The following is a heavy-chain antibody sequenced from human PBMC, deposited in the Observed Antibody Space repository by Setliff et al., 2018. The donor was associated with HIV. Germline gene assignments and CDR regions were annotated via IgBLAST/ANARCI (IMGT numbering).Heavy chain of an antibody. D-gene: IGHD3-3*01. CDR2: IYYSGST. CDR3: ARVNGYYDFWSGPAGYFQP. Sequence: SETLSLTCTVFGFSISSGYYWAWIRQPPGKGLEWIGNIYYSGSTYYNPSLKSRGAMSVDTSKNQFSLRLSSVTAADTAVYYCARVNGYYDFWSGPAGYFQPWGQGTLVTVSS. CDR1: GFSISSGYY. J-gene: IGHJ1*01. V-gene: IGHV4-38-2*02.